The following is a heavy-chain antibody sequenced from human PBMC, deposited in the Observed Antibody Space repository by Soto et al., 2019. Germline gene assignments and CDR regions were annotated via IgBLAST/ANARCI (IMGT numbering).Heavy chain of an antibody. CDR3: AREFYVYYTYGPGDY. V-gene: IGHV3-7*01. D-gene: IGHD5-18*01. CDR2: INDDGSER. J-gene: IGHJ4*02. Sequence: EAQLVESGGGLVQPGGSLRLSCEASGFMFGVYWMSWVRQAPGKGLEWVANINDDGSERNYVDSVKGRFTISRDTPNNLLFLQMNSLRDEDTAVYYCAREFYVYYTYGPGDYWGQGTLVAVSS. CDR1: GFMFGVYW.